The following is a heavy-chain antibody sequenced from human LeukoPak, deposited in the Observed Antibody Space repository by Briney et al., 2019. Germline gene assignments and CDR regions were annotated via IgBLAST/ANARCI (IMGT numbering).Heavy chain of an antibody. CDR3: AKDRGVAVAAFDY. CDR1: GFTFSSYA. V-gene: IGHV3-23*01. Sequence: GGSLRLSCAASGFTFSSYAMSWVRQAPGKGLEWVSAISGSGGSTYYADSVKGLFTISRDNSKNTLYLQMNSLRAEDTAVYYCAKDRGVAVAAFDYWGQGTPVTVTS. CDR2: ISGSGGST. D-gene: IGHD6-19*01. J-gene: IGHJ4*02.